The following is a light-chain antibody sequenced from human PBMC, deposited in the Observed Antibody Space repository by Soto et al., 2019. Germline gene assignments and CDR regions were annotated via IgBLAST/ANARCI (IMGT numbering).Light chain of an antibody. J-gene: IGLJ2*01. CDR3: SSYADSNSVI. V-gene: IGLV2-8*01. CDR2: EVF. Sequence: QSALTQPPSASGSPGQSLTISCTGSSGDIGDYNYVSWYHQHPGKVPKLIIYEVFKRPSGVPDRFSGSKSGTTASLTVSGLPAEDEGDYYCSSYADSNSVIFGGGTKLTVL. CDR1: SGDIGDYNY.